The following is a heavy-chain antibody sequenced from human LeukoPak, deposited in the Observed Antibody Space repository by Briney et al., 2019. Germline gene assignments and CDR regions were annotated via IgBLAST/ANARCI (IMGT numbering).Heavy chain of an antibody. Sequence: GSLRLSCAASGFTFSSYWMHWVRQAPGKGLEWVSAIYGGGDTYYTDSVKGRFTISRDNSKNALYLQMNSLRDEDTALYYCARSNDYNSRNVFNYWGQGTLVTVSS. D-gene: IGHD5-24*01. CDR3: ARSNDYNSRNVFNY. J-gene: IGHJ4*02. CDR2: IYGGGDT. V-gene: IGHV3-66*01. CDR1: GFTFSSYW.